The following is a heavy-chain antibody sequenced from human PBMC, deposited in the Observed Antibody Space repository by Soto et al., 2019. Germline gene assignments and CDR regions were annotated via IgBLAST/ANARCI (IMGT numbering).Heavy chain of an antibody. V-gene: IGHV1-2*04. J-gene: IGHJ6*02. Sequence: GASVKVSCKASGYTFTGYYIHWVRQAPGQGLEWMGWINPNSGGTNYAQKFQGWVTMTRDTSISTAYMELSRLRSDDTAVYYCAREKQLVRDYYYYGMDVWGQGTTVTVSS. CDR2: INPNSGGT. D-gene: IGHD6-6*01. CDR3: AREKQLVRDYYYYGMDV. CDR1: GYTFTGYY.